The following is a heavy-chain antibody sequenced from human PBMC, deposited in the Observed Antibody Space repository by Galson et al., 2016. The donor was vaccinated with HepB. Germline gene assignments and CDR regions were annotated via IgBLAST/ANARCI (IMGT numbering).Heavy chain of an antibody. J-gene: IGHJ3*02. CDR1: GYSFSFYW. V-gene: IGHV5-51*01. D-gene: IGHD2-2*01. CDR2: TYPGGSET. CDR3: VRRHQGICSSDSCSRIDAFDI. Sequence: QSGAEVKKAGESLEISCKGSGYSFSFYWIGWVRQMPGRGLQWMGITYPGGSETRYSPSFEGQVNISTDKSIRTAYLHWSSLKASDTAMYFCVRRHQGICSSDSCSRIDAFDIWGQGTMVTVSS.